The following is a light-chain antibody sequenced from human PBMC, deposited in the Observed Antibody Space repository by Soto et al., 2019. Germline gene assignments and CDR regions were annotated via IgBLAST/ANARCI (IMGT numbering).Light chain of an antibody. Sequence: SSELTQPPSVSVAPGKTARLTCGGNNIGSKSVHWYQQKPGQAPVLVIYYDSDRPSGIPERFSGSNSGNTATLTISRVEAGDEADYYCQVWDSSSDHPYVVFGGGTKLTVL. CDR1: NIGSKS. J-gene: IGLJ2*01. CDR3: QVWDSSSDHPYVV. V-gene: IGLV3-21*04. CDR2: YDS.